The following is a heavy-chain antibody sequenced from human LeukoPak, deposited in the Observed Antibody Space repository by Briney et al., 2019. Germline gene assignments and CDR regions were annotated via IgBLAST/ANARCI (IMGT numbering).Heavy chain of an antibody. Sequence: SETLSLTCAVYGGSFSGYYWSWIRQPPGKGLEWIGYIYYSGSTNYNPSLKSRVTISVDTSKTQFSLKLSSVTAADTAVYYCAREASNYYYYGMDVWGQGTTVTVSS. CDR1: GGSFSGYY. J-gene: IGHJ6*02. CDR3: AREASNYYYYGMDV. V-gene: IGHV4-59*01. D-gene: IGHD4-11*01. CDR2: IYYSGST.